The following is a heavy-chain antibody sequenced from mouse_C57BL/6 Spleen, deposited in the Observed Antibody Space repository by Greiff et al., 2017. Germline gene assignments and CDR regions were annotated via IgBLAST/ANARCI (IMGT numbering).Heavy chain of an antibody. CDR1: GYTFTSYW. V-gene: IGHV1-59*01. D-gene: IGHD2-10*01. CDR2: IDPSDSYT. Sequence: QVQLQQPGAELVRPGTSVKLSCKASGYTFTSYWMHWVKQRPGQGLEWIGVIDPSDSYTNYNQKFKGKATLTVDTSSSTAYMQLSSLTSEDSAVYYCARRPAYSRDYWGQGTTLTVSS. CDR3: ARRPAYSRDY. J-gene: IGHJ2*01.